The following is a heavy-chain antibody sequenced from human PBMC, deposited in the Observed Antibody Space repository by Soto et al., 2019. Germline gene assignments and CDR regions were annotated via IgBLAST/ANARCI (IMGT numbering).Heavy chain of an antibody. Sequence: SETLSLTCTVSGDSISIGSYYWNWIRQHPGKGLEWIGYMYYSGSTYYNPSLKSRITISRDTSKNQFSLRLSSVTAADTAMYYCARDNPDVVWPGFDPWGQGLLFTVYS. CDR1: GDSISIGSYY. D-gene: IGHD3-16*01. CDR2: MYYSGST. V-gene: IGHV4-31*03. CDR3: ARDNPDVVWPGFDP. J-gene: IGHJ5*02.